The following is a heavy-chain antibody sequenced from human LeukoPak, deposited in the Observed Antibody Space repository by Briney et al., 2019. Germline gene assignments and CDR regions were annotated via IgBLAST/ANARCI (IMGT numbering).Heavy chain of an antibody. CDR3: ARDLN. Sequence: PGGSLRLSCAASGFTVVTNYMSWVRQAPGKGLEWVSVIYAGGATYYSDSVRGRFTISRDNSKNTLYLQMNSLRAEDTAVYHCARDLNWGQGTLVTVSS. CDR1: GFTVVTNY. V-gene: IGHV3-66*01. J-gene: IGHJ4*02. CDR2: IYAGGAT.